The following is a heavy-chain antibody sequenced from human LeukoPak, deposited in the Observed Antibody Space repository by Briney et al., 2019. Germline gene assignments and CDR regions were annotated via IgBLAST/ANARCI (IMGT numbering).Heavy chain of an antibody. CDR2: ISGSASST. CDR1: GFTFSNYA. D-gene: IGHD6-19*01. V-gene: IGHV3-23*01. Sequence: PGGSLRLSCAASGFTFSNYAMSRVRQAPGKGLEWVSAISGSASSTYHADSVKGRFTISRDNAKNTLSLQMNSLRAEDTALYYCAKYSSGWVNDYWGQGTLVTVSS. CDR3: AKYSSGWVNDY. J-gene: IGHJ4*02.